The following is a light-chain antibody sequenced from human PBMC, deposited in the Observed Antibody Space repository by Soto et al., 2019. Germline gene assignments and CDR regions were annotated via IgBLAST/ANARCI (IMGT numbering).Light chain of an antibody. J-gene: IGKJ4*01. V-gene: IGKV3-15*01. Sequence: DIVMTQSPSIVSASAGDRVTLSCRASQRVDSCLAWYQQKPGRAPRLLIFGASTLATGLPARFSGSGSGTEFTLAISSLQPDDFAVYYCQQYNSWPSLTFGRGTKVEVK. CDR2: GAS. CDR3: QQYNSWPSLT. CDR1: QRVDSC.